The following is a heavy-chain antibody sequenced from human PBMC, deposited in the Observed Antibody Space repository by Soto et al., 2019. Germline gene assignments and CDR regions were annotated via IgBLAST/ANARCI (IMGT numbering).Heavy chain of an antibody. CDR3: ARDDSSSSY. D-gene: IGHD6-13*01. V-gene: IGHV4-61*01. J-gene: IGHJ4*02. CDR1: GGSVSSGSYY. Sequence: QVQLQESGPGLVKPSETLSLTCSVSGGSVSSGSYYWSWIRQPPGKGLEWIGYIRSSGSTNYIPSLESRVTISLDTFKNQFSLKLSSVTAADTAVYYCARDDSSSSYWGQGTLVTVSS. CDR2: IRSSGST.